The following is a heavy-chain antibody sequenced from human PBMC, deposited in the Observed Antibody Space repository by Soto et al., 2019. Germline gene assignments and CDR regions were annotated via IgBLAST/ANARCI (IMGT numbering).Heavy chain of an antibody. D-gene: IGHD4-17*01. Sequence: VGSLRLSGAASGLTFSDRYMDWVRQAPGKGLEWVGRIRKKTNSYTTEYAASVKGRFIISRDDSTNSLYLQMSSLKTEDTAVYYCTTVTTVEYYFDYWGQGTLVTVSS. CDR3: TTVTTVEYYFDY. CDR2: IRKKTNSYTT. J-gene: IGHJ4*02. CDR1: GLTFSDRY. V-gene: IGHV3-72*01.